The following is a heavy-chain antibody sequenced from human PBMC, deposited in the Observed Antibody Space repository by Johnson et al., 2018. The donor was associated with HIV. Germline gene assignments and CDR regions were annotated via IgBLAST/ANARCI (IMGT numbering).Heavy chain of an antibody. J-gene: IGHJ3*02. Sequence: QVQLVESGGGVVQPGGSLRLSCAASGFTFSSYGMHWVRQAPGKGLEWVANIWYDGSNKYYADSVKGRFTISRDNSKNTLYLQMNSLKTEDTAVYYCTTGISWFGAITFDIWGQGTMVTVSS. CDR1: GFTFSSYG. V-gene: IGHV3-33*01. CDR2: IWYDGSNK. CDR3: TTGISWFGAITFDI. D-gene: IGHD3-10*01.